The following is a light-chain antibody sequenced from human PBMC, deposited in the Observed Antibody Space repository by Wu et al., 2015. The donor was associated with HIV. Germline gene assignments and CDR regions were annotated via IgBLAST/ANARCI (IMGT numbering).Light chain of an antibody. V-gene: IGKV1-39*01. J-gene: IGKJ4*01. CDR3: QQSFYTPPT. CDR2: AAS. Sequence: FVGRXKVTITCRASQSINIYLNWYQQKPGKAPKLLIYAASTLQSGVPPRFSGSGSGTDFTLTISSLQPEDFATYYCQQSFYTPPTFARGTKVEIK. CDR1: QSINIY.